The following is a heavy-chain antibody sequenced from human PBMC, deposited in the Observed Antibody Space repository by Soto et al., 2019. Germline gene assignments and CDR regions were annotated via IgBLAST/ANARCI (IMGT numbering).Heavy chain of an antibody. CDR2: IIPIFGTA. J-gene: IGHJ5*02. CDR1: GGTFSSYA. D-gene: IGHD3-22*01. CDR3: ASSRSHHYYYDSSGYYRT. Sequence: SVKVSCKASGGTFSSYAISWVRQAPGQGLEWMGGIIPIFGTANYAQKFQGRVTITADESTSTAYMELSSLRSEDTAVYYCASSRSHHYYYDSSGYYRTWGQGTLVTVSS. V-gene: IGHV1-69*13.